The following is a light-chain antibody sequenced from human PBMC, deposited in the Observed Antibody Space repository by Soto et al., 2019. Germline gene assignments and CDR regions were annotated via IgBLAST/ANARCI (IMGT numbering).Light chain of an antibody. V-gene: IGKV3-20*01. Sequence: IVMTQSPGNLYLSPGERATLSCRASQSVSSSTYLAWYQQKVGQAPRLLIYDASSRATGIPDRFSGSGSGTDFTLTISRLETEDFAVYDCQQYGSSTITFGQGTRLEIK. CDR3: QQYGSSTIT. CDR2: DAS. J-gene: IGKJ5*01. CDR1: QSVSSSTY.